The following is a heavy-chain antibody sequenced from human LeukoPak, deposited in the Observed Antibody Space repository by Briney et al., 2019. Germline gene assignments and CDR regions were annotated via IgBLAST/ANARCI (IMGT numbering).Heavy chain of an antibody. Sequence: GGSLRLSCAAFGFTFSSYWMHWVRQAPGKGLVWVSRINSDGSSTSYADSVKGRFTISRDNAKNTLYLQMNSLRAEDTAVYYCARVLSEYYDFWSFDPWGQGTLVTVSS. V-gene: IGHV3-74*01. J-gene: IGHJ5*02. CDR3: ARVLSEYYDFWSFDP. D-gene: IGHD3-3*01. CDR1: GFTFSSYW. CDR2: INSDGSST.